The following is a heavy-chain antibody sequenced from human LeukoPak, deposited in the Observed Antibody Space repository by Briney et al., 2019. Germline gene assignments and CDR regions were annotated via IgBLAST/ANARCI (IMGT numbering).Heavy chain of an antibody. CDR2: INPNSGGA. Sequence: ASVKVSCKASGYTFTDYYMHWVRQAPGQGLEWMGRINPNSGGANYAQNFQGRVTMTRDTSISTAYMELSRLRSDDTAVYYCARDRVGCSSSMSCLFDYWGQGTLVTVSS. V-gene: IGHV1-2*06. CDR3: ARDRVGCSSSMSCLFDY. D-gene: IGHD2-2*01. CDR1: GYTFTDYY. J-gene: IGHJ4*02.